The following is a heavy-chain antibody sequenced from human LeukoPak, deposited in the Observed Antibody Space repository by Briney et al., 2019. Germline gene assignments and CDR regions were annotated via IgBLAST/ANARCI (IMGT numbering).Heavy chain of an antibody. CDR2: ISSSSSYI. J-gene: IGHJ6*03. CDR3: ARFGPKGPYCSSTSCLNGRRNYYYMDV. Sequence: GGSLRLSCAASGFTFSSYSMNWVRQAPGRGLEWVSSISSSSSYIYYADSVKGRFTISRDNAKNSLYLQMNSLRAEDTAVYYCARFGPKGPYCSSTSCLNGRRNYYYMDVWGKGTTVTVSS. D-gene: IGHD2-2*01. V-gene: IGHV3-21*01. CDR1: GFTFSSYS.